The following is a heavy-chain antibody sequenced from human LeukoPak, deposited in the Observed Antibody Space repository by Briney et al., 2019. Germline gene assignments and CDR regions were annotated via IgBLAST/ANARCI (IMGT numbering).Heavy chain of an antibody. J-gene: IGHJ4*02. CDR2: IYSGGST. CDR3: ATSQGRYSSGWYFDY. CDR1: GGSISSYY. V-gene: IGHV3-66*01. D-gene: IGHD6-19*01. Sequence: PSETLSLTCTVSGGSISSYYWSWVRQAPGKGLEWVSVIYSGGSTYCADSVKGRFTISRDNSKNTLYLQMNSLRAEDTAVYYCATSQGRYSSGWYFDYWGQGTLVTVSS.